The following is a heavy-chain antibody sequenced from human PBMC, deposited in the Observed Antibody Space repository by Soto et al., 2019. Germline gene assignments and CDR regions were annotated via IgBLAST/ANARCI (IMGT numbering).Heavy chain of an antibody. V-gene: IGHV4-30-2*01. CDR3: ARPHYDILTGYTNWFDP. Sequence: TLSLTCAVSGGSISSGGYSWSWIRQPPGKGLEWIGYIYHSGSTYYNPSLKSRVTISVDRSKNQFSLKLSSVTAADTAVYYCARPHYDILTGYTNWFDPWGQGTLVTVSS. J-gene: IGHJ5*02. CDR1: GGSISSGGYS. CDR2: IYHSGST. D-gene: IGHD3-9*01.